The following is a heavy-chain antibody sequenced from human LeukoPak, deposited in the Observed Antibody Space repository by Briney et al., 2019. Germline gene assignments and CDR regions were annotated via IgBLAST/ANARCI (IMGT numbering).Heavy chain of an antibody. CDR2: IKSKADGGTT. CDR1: GFTFSNAW. J-gene: IGHJ4*02. D-gene: IGHD5-12*01. V-gene: IGHV3-15*01. CDR3: ATTSDYEGLFAY. Sequence: GGSLRLSCAASGFTFSNAWMSWVRQAPGKGLEWVGRIKSKADGGTTDYAAPVKGRFTISRDDSENTLYVQMNSLKTEDTAVYYCATTSDYEGLFAYLGQGSLVTVFS.